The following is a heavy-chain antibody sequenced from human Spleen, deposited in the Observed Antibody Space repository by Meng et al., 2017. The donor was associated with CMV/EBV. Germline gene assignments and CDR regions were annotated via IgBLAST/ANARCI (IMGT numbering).Heavy chain of an antibody. J-gene: IGHJ4*02. CDR2: IYYSGST. CDR3: ARGLWSGYYIDY. D-gene: IGHD3-3*01. CDR1: GGSFSGYY. V-gene: IGHV4-59*01. Sequence: TCAVYGGSFSGYYWSWISQPPGKGLEWIGYIYYSGSTNYNPSLKSRVTISVDTSKNQFSLKLSSVTAADTAVYYCARGLWSGYYIDYWGQGTLVTVSS.